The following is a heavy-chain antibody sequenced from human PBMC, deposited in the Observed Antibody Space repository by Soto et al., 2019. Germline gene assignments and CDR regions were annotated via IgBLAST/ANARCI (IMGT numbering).Heavy chain of an antibody. J-gene: IGHJ4*02. CDR2: ISSDGSNK. CDR3: TKDRATHRNY. D-gene: IGHD5-12*01. Sequence: QCGWSLEVSSAASGVSVKNYVMHGVLQAPGKGLEWVAVISSDGSNKYYADSVKGRFTISRDNSKNTLYLQMNSLRIEDTAVYYCTKDRATHRNYWGQGTLVTVSS. V-gene: IGHV3-30*18. CDR1: GVSVKNYV.